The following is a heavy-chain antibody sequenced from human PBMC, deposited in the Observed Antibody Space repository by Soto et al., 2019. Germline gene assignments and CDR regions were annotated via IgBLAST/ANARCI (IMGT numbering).Heavy chain of an antibody. CDR2: IYYSGST. V-gene: IGHV4-59*01. CDR3: ARVRDYYYYGMDV. J-gene: IGHJ6*02. Sequence: SETLSLTCTVSGGSISSYYWSWIRQPPGKGLEWIGYIYYSGSTNYNPSLKSRVTISVDTSKNQFSLKLSSVTAADTAVYYCARVRDYYYYGMDVWGRGTTVTVSS. CDR1: GGSISSYY.